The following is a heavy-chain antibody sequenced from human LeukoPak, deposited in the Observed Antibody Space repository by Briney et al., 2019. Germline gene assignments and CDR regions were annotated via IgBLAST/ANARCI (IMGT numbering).Heavy chain of an antibody. CDR1: GGTFSSYA. Sequence: ASVKVSCKASGGTFSSYAISWVRQAPGQGLEWMGGIIPIFGTANYAQKLQGRVTMTTDTSTSTAYMELRSLRSDDTAVYYCAREVTLRITSMDVWGQGTTVTVSS. D-gene: IGHD1-1*01. V-gene: IGHV1-69*05. CDR3: AREVTLRITSMDV. CDR2: IIPIFGTA. J-gene: IGHJ6*02.